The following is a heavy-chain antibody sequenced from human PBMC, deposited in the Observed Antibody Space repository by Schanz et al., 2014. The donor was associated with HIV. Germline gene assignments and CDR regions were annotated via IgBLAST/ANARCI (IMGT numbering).Heavy chain of an antibody. CDR3: ARDKGDNWAGYYYYYGMDV. V-gene: IGHV3-23*01. D-gene: IGHD1-20*01. CDR2: ISGGGGDT. Sequence: EVQLLESGGGLVQPGGSLRLSCAASGLTFSNYAMSWVRQAPGKGLEWVSGISGGGGDTYYADSVKGRFTISRDNAKNSLYLQMNSLRAEDTAVYYCARDKGDNWAGYYYYYGMDVWGQGTTVTVSS. J-gene: IGHJ6*02. CDR1: GLTFSNYA.